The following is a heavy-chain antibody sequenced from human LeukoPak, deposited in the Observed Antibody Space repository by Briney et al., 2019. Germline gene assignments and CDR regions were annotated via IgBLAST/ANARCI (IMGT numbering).Heavy chain of an antibody. CDR1: GGSISSGGYC. V-gene: IGHV4-30-2*01. CDR3: ARGGGGEDAFDI. CDR2: IYHSGST. D-gene: IGHD3-10*01. Sequence: SETLSLTCAVSGGSISSGGYCWSWIRQPPGKGLEWIGYIYHSGSTYYNPSLKSRVTISVDRSKNQFSLKLSSVTAADTAVYYCARGGGGEDAFDIWGQGTMVTVSS. J-gene: IGHJ3*02.